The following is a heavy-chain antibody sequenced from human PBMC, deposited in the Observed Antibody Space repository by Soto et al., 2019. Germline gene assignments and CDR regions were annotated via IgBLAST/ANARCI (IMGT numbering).Heavy chain of an antibody. D-gene: IGHD2-21*02. CDR3: ARAVVVTAIRHYYYGMDV. CDR2: IIPIFGTS. CDR1: AGTFSSYA. J-gene: IGHJ6*02. Sequence: QVQLVQSGAEVKNPGSSVKVSCKASAGTFSSYAISWVRQAPGQGLEWMGRIIPIFGTSNYAQTFQGRVTITADESTRTASMELSSLRSEDTAVYYCARAVVVTAIRHYYYGMDVWGQGTTVTVSS. V-gene: IGHV1-69*01.